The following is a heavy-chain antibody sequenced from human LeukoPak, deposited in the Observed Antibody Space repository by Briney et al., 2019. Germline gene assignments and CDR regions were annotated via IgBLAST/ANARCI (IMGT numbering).Heavy chain of an antibody. CDR1: GYTFNSYG. CDR3: ARDVDYDLLC. D-gene: IGHD4/OR15-4a*01. Sequence: SVKVSCKASGYTFNSYGISWVRQAPGQGLEWMGGIIPIFGTANYAQKFQGRVTITADESTSTAYMELSSLRSEDTAVYYCARDVDYDLLCWGQGTLVTVSS. V-gene: IGHV1-69*13. J-gene: IGHJ4*02. CDR2: IIPIFGTA.